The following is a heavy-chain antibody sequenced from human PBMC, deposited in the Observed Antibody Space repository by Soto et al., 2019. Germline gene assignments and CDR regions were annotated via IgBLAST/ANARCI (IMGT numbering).Heavy chain of an antibody. CDR1: GFTFGDYA. D-gene: IGHD2-2*01. Sequence: GGSLRLSCTASGFTFGDYAMSWFRQAPGKGLEWVGFIRSKAYGGTTEYAASVKGRFTISKDDSKSIAYLQMNSLKTEDTAVYYCTRDLRDYQLLWQFDDYWGQGTLVTVSS. CDR2: IRSKAYGGTT. V-gene: IGHV3-49*03. CDR3: TRDLRDYQLLWQFDDY. J-gene: IGHJ4*02.